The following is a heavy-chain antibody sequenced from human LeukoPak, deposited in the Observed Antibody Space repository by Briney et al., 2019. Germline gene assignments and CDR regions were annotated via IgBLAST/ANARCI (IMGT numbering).Heavy chain of an antibody. CDR3: AKVPWVGTIT. V-gene: IGHV3-23*01. J-gene: IGHJ4*02. Sequence: GGALRLSCAASGFTLSDYAMNWVRQAPGEGLEWLSAISGSDGHTFYADSVKGRFTLSRDNSKNTLYLQMNNLRADDTAIYYCAKVPWVGTITWGQGTLVIVSS. D-gene: IGHD1-26*01. CDR2: ISGSDGHT. CDR1: GFTLSDYA.